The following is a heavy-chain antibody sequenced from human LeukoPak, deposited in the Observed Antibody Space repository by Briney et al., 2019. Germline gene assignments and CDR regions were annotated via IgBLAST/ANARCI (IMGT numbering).Heavy chain of an antibody. Sequence: PSETLSLTCIVSGVSISSGGYYWTWIRQHPGKGPEWIGYIHYSGSTYYNPSLKSRVTISVDTSKNQFSLKLSSVTAADTAVYYCARDPIDSSGYFGYWGQGTLVTVSS. V-gene: IGHV4-31*03. CDR3: ARDPIDSSGYFGY. CDR1: GVSISSGGYY. CDR2: IHYSGST. J-gene: IGHJ4*02. D-gene: IGHD3-22*01.